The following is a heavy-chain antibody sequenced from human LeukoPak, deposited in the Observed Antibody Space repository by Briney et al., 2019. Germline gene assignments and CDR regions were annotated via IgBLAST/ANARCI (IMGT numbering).Heavy chain of an antibody. D-gene: IGHD2-15*01. Sequence: ASVKVSCKASGYTFTGYYMHWVRQAPGQGLEWMGWNNPNSGGTNYAQKFQGRVTMTRDTSISTAYMELSRLRSDDTAVYYCARDHDRGYCSGGSCYSFDYWGQGTLVTISS. J-gene: IGHJ4*02. V-gene: IGHV1-2*02. CDR3: ARDHDRGYCSGGSCYSFDY. CDR2: NNPNSGGT. CDR1: GYTFTGYY.